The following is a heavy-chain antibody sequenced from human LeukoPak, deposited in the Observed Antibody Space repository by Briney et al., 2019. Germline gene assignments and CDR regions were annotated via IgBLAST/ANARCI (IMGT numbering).Heavy chain of an antibody. J-gene: IGHJ4*02. CDR2: IRSKAYGGAT. Sequence: GRSLRLSCTASGFTFGDYAMSWVRQAPGKGLEWVGFIRSKAYGGATEYAASVKGRFTISRDDSKSIAYLQMNSLKTEDTAVYYCTREKVDTAMAEYYFDYWGQGTLVTVSS. CDR3: TREKVDTAMAEYYFDY. CDR1: GFTFGDYA. V-gene: IGHV3-49*04. D-gene: IGHD5-18*01.